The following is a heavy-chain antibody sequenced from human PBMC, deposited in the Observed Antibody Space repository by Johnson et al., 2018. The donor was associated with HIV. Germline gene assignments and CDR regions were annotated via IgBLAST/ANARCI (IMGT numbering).Heavy chain of an antibody. J-gene: IGHJ3*02. CDR1: GFTFSDYY. Sequence: QVQLVESGGGLVKPGGSLRLSCAASGFTFSDYYMSWIRQAPGKGLEWVSYISSSGSTIYYADSVKGRFTISRDNAKNSLYLQMNSLGAEDTAVYYCARDSYDYVWGSYRHDAFDIWGQGTMVTVSS. CDR3: ARDSYDYVWGSYRHDAFDI. V-gene: IGHV3-11*04. D-gene: IGHD3-16*02. CDR2: ISSSGSTI.